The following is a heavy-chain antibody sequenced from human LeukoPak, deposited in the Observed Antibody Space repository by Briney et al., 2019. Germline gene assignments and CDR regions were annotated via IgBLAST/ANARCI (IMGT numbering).Heavy chain of an antibody. CDR3: AKDTYYYDNSGYSGAFDI. D-gene: IGHD3-22*01. J-gene: IGHJ3*02. V-gene: IGHV3-30*02. Sequence: GGSLRLSCAASGFTFSSYGMHWVRQAPGKGLEWVAFIRYDGRNKYYSDSVKGRFTISIDNSKNTLYLQMNSLRAEDTAVYYCAKDTYYYDNSGYSGAFDIWGQGTMVTVSS. CDR1: GFTFSSYG. CDR2: IRYDGRNK.